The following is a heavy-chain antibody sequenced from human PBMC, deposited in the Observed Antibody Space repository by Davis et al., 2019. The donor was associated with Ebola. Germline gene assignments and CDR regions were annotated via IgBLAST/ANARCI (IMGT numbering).Heavy chain of an antibody. V-gene: IGHV1-18*01. CDR2: ISAYNGNT. Sequence: ASVKVSCKASGYTFTSYGISWVRQAPGQGLEWMGWISAYNGNTNYAQKLQGRVTMTTDTSTSTAYMELRSLRSDDTAVYYCAKGDTGAAGRGNWFDPWGQGTLVTVSS. CDR1: GYTFTSYG. J-gene: IGHJ5*02. CDR3: AKGDTGAAGRGNWFDP. D-gene: IGHD6-13*01.